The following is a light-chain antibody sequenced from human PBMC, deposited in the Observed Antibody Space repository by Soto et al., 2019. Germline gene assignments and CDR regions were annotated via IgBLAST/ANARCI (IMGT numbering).Light chain of an antibody. Sequence: EIVLTQSPGTLSLSPGGRATLSCRASQSVSSSYLAWYQQKPGQAPRLLIYDASTRATGIPARFSGSGSGTEFTLTVSSLQSEDFALYYCQQYNNWPITVGQGTRLEIK. CDR2: DAS. CDR3: QQYNNWPIT. V-gene: IGKV3-15*01. CDR1: QSVSSSY. J-gene: IGKJ5*01.